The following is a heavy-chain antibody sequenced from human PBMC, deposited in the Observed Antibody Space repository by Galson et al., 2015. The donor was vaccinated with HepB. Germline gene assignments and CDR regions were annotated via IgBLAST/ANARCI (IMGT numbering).Heavy chain of an antibody. Sequence: LRLSCAASGFTFSSYAMHWVRQAPGKGLEYVSAISSNGGSTYYADSVKGRFTISRDNSKNTLYLQMSSLRAEDTAVYYCVKDLGWFGEVGAFDIWGQGTMVTVSS. CDR3: VKDLGWFGEVGAFDI. CDR1: GFTFSSYA. J-gene: IGHJ3*02. V-gene: IGHV3-64D*06. CDR2: ISSNGGST. D-gene: IGHD3-10*01.